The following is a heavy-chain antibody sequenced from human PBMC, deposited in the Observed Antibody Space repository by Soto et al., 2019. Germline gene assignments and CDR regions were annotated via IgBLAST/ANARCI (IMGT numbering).Heavy chain of an antibody. CDR3: ARGLPGRSSSWCHS. Sequence: SETLSLTCAVYGGSFSGYYWSWIRQPPGKGLEWIGEINPRGSTNYNPSLKSRVTISVDTSKNQFSLKLTSVTATDTAVYYCARGLPGRSSSWCHSWGQGTPVTVSS. D-gene: IGHD6-13*01. CDR1: GGSFSGYY. V-gene: IGHV4-34*01. J-gene: IGHJ5*01. CDR2: INPRGST.